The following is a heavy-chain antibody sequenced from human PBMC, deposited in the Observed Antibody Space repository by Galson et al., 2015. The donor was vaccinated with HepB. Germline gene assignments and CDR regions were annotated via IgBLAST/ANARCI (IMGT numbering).Heavy chain of an antibody. CDR3: AREGHPLYDIAARPHPNSYYYYGMDV. CDR2: ISSSGSYI. J-gene: IGHJ6*02. V-gene: IGHV3-21*01. Sequence: SLRLSCAASGFTFSSYSMNWVRQAPGKGLEWVSSISSSGSYIYYADSVKGRFTISRDNAKNSLYLQMNSLRAEDTAVYYCAREGHPLYDIAARPHPNSYYYYGMDVWGQGTTVTVSS. CDR1: GFTFSSYS. D-gene: IGHD6-6*01.